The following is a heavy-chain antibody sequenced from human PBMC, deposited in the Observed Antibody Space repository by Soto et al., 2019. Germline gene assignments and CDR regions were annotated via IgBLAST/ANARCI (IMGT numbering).Heavy chain of an antibody. D-gene: IGHD6-13*01. Sequence: GGSLRLSCEASGFTFSDYWMIWVRQAPGRGLEWVSAISGSGGSTYYADSVKGRFTISRDNSKNTLYLQMNSLRAEDTAVYYCAKWSSSWFNDAFDIWGQGTMVTV. CDR2: ISGSGGST. J-gene: IGHJ3*02. CDR1: GFTFSDYW. CDR3: AKWSSSWFNDAFDI. V-gene: IGHV3-23*01.